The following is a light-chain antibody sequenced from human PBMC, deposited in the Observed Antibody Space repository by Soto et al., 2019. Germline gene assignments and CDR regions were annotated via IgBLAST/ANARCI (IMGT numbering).Light chain of an antibody. CDR2: LNTDGSH. Sequence: QLVLTQSPSASASLGASVKLTCTLSSGHSSYAIAWHQQQSEKGPRFLMKLNTDGSHSKGDGIPDRFSGSSSGAERYLTISSLQSEDEADYYCQTWATGVVFGGGTQLTVL. CDR3: QTWATGVV. J-gene: IGLJ2*01. CDR1: SGHSSYA. V-gene: IGLV4-69*01.